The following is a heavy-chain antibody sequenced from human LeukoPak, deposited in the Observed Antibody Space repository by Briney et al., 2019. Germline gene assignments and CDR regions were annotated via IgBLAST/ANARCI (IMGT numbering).Heavy chain of an antibody. D-gene: IGHD2-15*01. Sequence: GASLKVSCKASGFTFTNSAIQWVRQARGQRLEWLGWIVVGSGNANYANKFQDRVIITRDMSTSTAYMEVSSLRSEDTAVYYCAADDLTRAYWGQGTLVTVSS. J-gene: IGHJ4*02. CDR2: IVVGSGNA. CDR3: AADDLTRAY. CDR1: GFTFTNSA. V-gene: IGHV1-58*02.